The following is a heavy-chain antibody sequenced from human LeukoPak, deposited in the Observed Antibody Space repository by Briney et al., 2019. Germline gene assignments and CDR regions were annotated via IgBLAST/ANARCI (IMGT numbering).Heavy chain of an antibody. J-gene: IGHJ4*02. V-gene: IGHV3-30-3*01. Sequence: GGSLGLSCAASGFTFSSYAMHWVRQAPGKGLEWVAVISYDGSNKYYADSVKGRFTISRDNSKNTLYLQMNSLRAEDTAVYYCARDREHYYDSRAIDYWGQGTLVTVSS. CDR3: ARDREHYYDSRAIDY. D-gene: IGHD3-22*01. CDR1: GFTFSSYA. CDR2: ISYDGSNK.